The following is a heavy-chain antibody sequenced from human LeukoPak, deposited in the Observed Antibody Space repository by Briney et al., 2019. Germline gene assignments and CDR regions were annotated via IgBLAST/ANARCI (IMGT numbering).Heavy chain of an antibody. J-gene: IGHJ4*02. D-gene: IGHD3-16*02. Sequence: PGGSLRLSCAASGFTSSNAWMSWVRQAPGEGLEWVGRIKSKTEGGTTDYAAPVKGRFTISRDDSKNTLYLQMNSLVTEDTAVYYCHVWGTYRYQDYWGQGTLVTVSS. CDR2: IKSKTEGGTT. CDR1: GFTSSNAW. V-gene: IGHV3-15*01. CDR3: HVWGTYRYQDY.